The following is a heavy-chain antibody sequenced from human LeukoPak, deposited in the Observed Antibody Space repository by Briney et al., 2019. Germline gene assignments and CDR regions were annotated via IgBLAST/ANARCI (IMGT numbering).Heavy chain of an antibody. CDR2: IYTSGST. Sequence: SETLSLTCSVSGGSIRSSSYYWIWIRQPAGKGLEWIGRIYTSGSTNYNPSLKSRVTMSVDTSKNQFSLKLSSVTAADTAVYYCARDQYRRTDYWGQGTLVTVSS. J-gene: IGHJ4*02. D-gene: IGHD1-1*01. CDR1: GGSIRSSSYY. CDR3: ARDQYRRTDY. V-gene: IGHV4-61*02.